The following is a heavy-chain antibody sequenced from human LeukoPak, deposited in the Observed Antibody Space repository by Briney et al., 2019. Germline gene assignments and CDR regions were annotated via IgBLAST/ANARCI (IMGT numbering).Heavy chain of an antibody. V-gene: IGHV3-23*01. Sequence: PGGSLRLSCAASGFTFSSYAMSWVRQAPGKGLEWVSSISGSGGSTYYADSVKGRFTISRDNSKNTLYLQMNSLRAEDTAVYYCAKESAPYSSSSYFDYWGQGTLVTVSS. J-gene: IGHJ4*02. CDR2: ISGSGGST. D-gene: IGHD6-13*01. CDR3: AKESAPYSSSSYFDY. CDR1: GFTFSSYA.